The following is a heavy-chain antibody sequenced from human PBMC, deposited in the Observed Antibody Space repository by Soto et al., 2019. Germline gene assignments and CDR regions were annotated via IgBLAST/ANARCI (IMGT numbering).Heavy chain of an antibody. V-gene: IGHV1-69*13. D-gene: IGHD3-22*01. CDR1: GGTFSSYA. J-gene: IGHJ6*02. CDR3: ARGLWYYDSSGYTLYYRMAV. Sequence: SVKVSCKASGGTFSSYAISWVRQAPGQGLEWMGGIIPIFGTANYAQKFQGRVTITADESTSTAYMELSSLRSEDTAVYYCARGLWYYDSSGYTLYYRMAVWGQGTTVTVSS. CDR2: IIPIFGTA.